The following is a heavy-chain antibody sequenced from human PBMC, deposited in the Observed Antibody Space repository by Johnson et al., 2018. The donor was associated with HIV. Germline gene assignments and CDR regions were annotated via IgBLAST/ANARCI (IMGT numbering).Heavy chain of an antibody. J-gene: IGHJ3*02. V-gene: IGHV3-30*03. Sequence: VQLVESGGGLVKPGGSLRLSCAASGFSFGDYYMSWIRQSPGKGLEWVAVITYDGSNQYYGDSVKGRFTISRDNSKNTLYLQMNSLRAEDTAVYYCATSHGSHGAFDIWGQGTMVTVSS. D-gene: IGHD1-26*01. CDR3: ATSHGSHGAFDI. CDR1: GFSFGDYY. CDR2: ITYDGSNQ.